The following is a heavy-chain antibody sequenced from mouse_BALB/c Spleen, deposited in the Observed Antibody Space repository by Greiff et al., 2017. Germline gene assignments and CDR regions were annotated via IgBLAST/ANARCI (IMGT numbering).Heavy chain of an antibody. CDR2: ISNGGGST. CDR1: GFTFSSYT. V-gene: IGHV5-12-2*01. Sequence: EVQGVESGGGLVQPGGSLKLSCAASGFTFSSYTMSWVRQTPEKRLEWVAYISNGGGSTYYPDTVKGRFTISRDNAKNTLYLQMSSLKSEDTAMYYCARHGKVYAMDYWGQGTSVTVSS. J-gene: IGHJ4*01. CDR3: ARHGKVYAMDY.